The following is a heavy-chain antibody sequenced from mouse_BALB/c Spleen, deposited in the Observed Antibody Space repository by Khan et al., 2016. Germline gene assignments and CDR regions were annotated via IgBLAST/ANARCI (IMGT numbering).Heavy chain of an antibody. CDR1: GFNIKDTY. D-gene: IGHD2-4*01. CDR3: ARSPDDYDVGFAY. CDR2: IDTATGNT. Sequence: VQLKQSGAELVKPGASVTLSCTASGFNIKDTYMHWVKQRPEQGLEWIGRIDTATGNTKYDPKFQGKATITADTSSNTAYLQLNSLTSEDTAAYSCARSPDDYDVGFAYWGQGTLVTVSA. V-gene: IGHV14-3*02. J-gene: IGHJ3*01.